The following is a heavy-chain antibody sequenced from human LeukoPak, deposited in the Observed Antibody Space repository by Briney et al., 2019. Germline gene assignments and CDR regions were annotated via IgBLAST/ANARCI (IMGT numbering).Heavy chain of an antibody. D-gene: IGHD5-18*01. J-gene: IGHJ4*02. V-gene: IGHV3-11*03. CDR3: AKTPKYSYGYDY. Sequence: PGGSLRLSCAASGFTFSDYYMTWIRQAPGKGLEWLSYISGSSSNTNYADSVQGRFTISRDNAKNSLYLQMSSLRAEDTAVYYCAKTPKYSYGYDYWGQGTLVTVSS. CDR2: ISGSSSNT. CDR1: GFTFSDYY.